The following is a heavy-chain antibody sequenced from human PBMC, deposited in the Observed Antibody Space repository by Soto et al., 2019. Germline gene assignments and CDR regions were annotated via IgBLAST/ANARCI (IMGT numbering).Heavy chain of an antibody. CDR1: DGSISSYY. Sequence: SESLSLTCTVSDGSISSYYWGWIRQPPGKGLEWIGYIFYTGSTNYNPSLKSRVTISVDTSKNQFSLKLSSVTAADTAVYYCERHYPIGNNWNYFDYWGQGTLVNVSS. D-gene: IGHD1-1*01. J-gene: IGHJ4*02. V-gene: IGHV4-59*08. CDR2: IFYTGST. CDR3: ERHYPIGNNWNYFDY.